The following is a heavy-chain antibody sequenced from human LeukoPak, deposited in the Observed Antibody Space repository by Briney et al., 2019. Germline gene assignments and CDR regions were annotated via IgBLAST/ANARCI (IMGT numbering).Heavy chain of an antibody. CDR3: AREASYSSSWATFDY. J-gene: IGHJ4*02. CDR2: ISLSSSTI. D-gene: IGHD6-13*01. Sequence: GSLRLSCAASGFTLNSYNMNWVRQAPGKGLEWVSYISLSSSTIYYADSVKGRFTISKDNAKNSLYLQMNSLRAEDTAVYYCAREASYSSSWATFDYWGQGTLVTVSS. CDR1: GFTLNSYN. V-gene: IGHV3-48*01.